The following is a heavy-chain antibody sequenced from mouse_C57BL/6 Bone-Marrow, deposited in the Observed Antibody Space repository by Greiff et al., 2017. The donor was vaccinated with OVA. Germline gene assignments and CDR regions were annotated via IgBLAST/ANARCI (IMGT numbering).Heavy chain of an antibody. CDR1: GFNIKDDY. V-gene: IGHV14-4*01. Sequence: VQLQQSGAELVRPGASVKLSCTASGFNIKDDYMHWVKQRPEKGLEWIGWIDPENGDTEYASQFQGKATITADTSSNTAYLQLSSLTSEDTAVYYCTTAYWGQGTLVTVSA. J-gene: IGHJ3*01. CDR3: TTAY. CDR2: IDPENGDT.